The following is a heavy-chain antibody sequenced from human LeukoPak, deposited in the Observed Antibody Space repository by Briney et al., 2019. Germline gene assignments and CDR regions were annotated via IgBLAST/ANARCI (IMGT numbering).Heavy chain of an antibody. V-gene: IGHV4-31*03. J-gene: IGHJ4*02. Sequence: PSETLSLTCSVSGGSISSGGSYWSWIRQHPGKGLEWIGYISYSESTNYNPSLKSRVTISGDTSKNQFSLNLSSVTAADTAVYYCARGIRGGSGNYYNPPRHFDCWGQGTLVTVSS. CDR3: ARGIRGGSGNYYNPPRHFDC. CDR1: GGSISSGGSY. CDR2: ISYSEST. D-gene: IGHD3-10*01.